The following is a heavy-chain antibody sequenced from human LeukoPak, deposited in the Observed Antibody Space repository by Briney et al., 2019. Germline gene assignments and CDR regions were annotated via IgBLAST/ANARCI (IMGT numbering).Heavy chain of an antibody. J-gene: IGHJ4*02. Sequence: GGSLRLSCAASGFTFSSYAMSWVRQAPGKGLEWVSSINSGGGAIYYADSVKGRFTISRDNSKNTLFLQMNSLRAEDTAVYYCAKGSYGAYGVFDYWGQGTLVTVSS. V-gene: IGHV3-23*01. CDR1: GFTFSSYA. D-gene: IGHD4-17*01. CDR3: AKGSYGAYGVFDY. CDR2: INSGGGAI.